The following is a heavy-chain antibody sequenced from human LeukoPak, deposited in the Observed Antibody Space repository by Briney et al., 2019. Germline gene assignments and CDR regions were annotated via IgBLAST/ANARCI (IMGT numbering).Heavy chain of an antibody. V-gene: IGHV1-8*03. CDR3: ARDTLNLAYCDGDCYPKHYFDY. Sequence: GASVKVSCKASGYTFTSYDINWVRQATGQGLEWMGWMNPNSGNTGYAQKFQGRVTITRNTSISTVYMELSSLRSEDTAVYYCARDTLNLAYCDGDCYPKHYFDYWGQGTLVTVSP. CDR1: GYTFTSYD. CDR2: MNPNSGNT. D-gene: IGHD2-21*02. J-gene: IGHJ4*02.